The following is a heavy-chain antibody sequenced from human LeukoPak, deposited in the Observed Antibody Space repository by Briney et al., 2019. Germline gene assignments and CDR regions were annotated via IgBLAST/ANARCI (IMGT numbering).Heavy chain of an antibody. J-gene: IGHJ5*02. V-gene: IGHV3-23*01. CDR2: ISGSGTFT. Sequence: QPGGSLRLSCAASGFTFSSYAMSWVRQAPGKGLEWVSAISGSGTFTYYADSVKGRFTISRDNSKNTLHLQLNSLRAEDTAVYYCAKDPLGPRYCSGTSCSNWFDPWGQGTLVTVSS. CDR3: AKDPLGPRYCSGTSCSNWFDP. CDR1: GFTFSSYA. D-gene: IGHD2-2*01.